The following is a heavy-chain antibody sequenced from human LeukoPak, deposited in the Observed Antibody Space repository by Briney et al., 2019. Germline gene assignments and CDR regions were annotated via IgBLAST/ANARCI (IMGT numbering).Heavy chain of an antibody. D-gene: IGHD4-23*01. CDR2: IIPIFGTA. V-gene: IGHV1-69*05. Sequence: SVKVSCKASGGTFSSYAISWVRQAPGQRLEWMGGIIPIFGTANYAQKFQGRVTITTDESTSTAYMELSSLRSEDTAVYYCARESMVVTGVYYYYYMDVWGKGTTVTVSS. J-gene: IGHJ6*03. CDR1: GGTFSSYA. CDR3: ARESMVVTGVYYYYYMDV.